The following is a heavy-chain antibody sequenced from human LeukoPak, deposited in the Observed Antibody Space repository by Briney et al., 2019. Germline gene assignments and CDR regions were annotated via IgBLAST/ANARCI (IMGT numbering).Heavy chain of an antibody. V-gene: IGHV3-23*01. CDR2: IGGSGGST. CDR1: GFTVSSNY. J-gene: IGHJ4*02. D-gene: IGHD2-15*01. CDR3: AKDRGDYLDY. Sequence: GGSLRLSCAASGFTVSSNYMSWVRQAPGKGLEWVSAIGGSGGSTYYADSVKGRFTISRDNSKNTLYLQMNSLRAEDTAVYYCAKDRGDYLDYWGQGTLVTVSS.